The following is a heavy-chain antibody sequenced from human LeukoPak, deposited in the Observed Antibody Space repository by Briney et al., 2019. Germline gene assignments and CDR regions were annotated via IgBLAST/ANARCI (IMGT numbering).Heavy chain of an antibody. V-gene: IGHV3-21*01. D-gene: IGHD1-26*01. J-gene: IGHJ4*02. CDR3: ARVSRVGATVGDLLL. CDR1: GFTFSSYS. Sequence: GGSLRLSCAASGFTFSSYSMNWVRQAPGKGLEWVSSISSSISYIYYADSVKGRFTISRDNAKNSLYLQMNSLRAEDTAVYYCARVSRVGATVGDLLLWGQGTLVTVSS. CDR2: ISSSISYI.